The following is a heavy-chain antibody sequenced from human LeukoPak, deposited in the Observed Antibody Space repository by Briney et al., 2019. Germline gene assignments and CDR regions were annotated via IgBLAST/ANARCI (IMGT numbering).Heavy chain of an antibody. J-gene: IGHJ4*02. CDR1: GGSFSGYY. Sequence: KPSETLSLTCAVYGGSFSGYYWSWIRQLPGKGLEWIGYINHNGGSKYNPSLRSRVTMSVDTSKNHVSLKLGSVTAADTAVYYCARDRRGYYDSSGYFDRWGQGTLVTVSS. CDR3: ARDRRGYYDSSGYFDR. D-gene: IGHD3-22*01. V-gene: IGHV4-59*13. CDR2: INHNGGS.